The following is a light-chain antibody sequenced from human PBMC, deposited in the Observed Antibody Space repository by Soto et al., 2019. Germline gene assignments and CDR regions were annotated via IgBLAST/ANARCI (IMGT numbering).Light chain of an antibody. CDR1: RSVSSF. V-gene: IGKV3-11*01. Sequence: IVLTQSPPTVSSSPVERATLACRASRSVSSFLAWYQQKPGQAPRLLIHDASHRAAGIPDRFSGSGFGTDFTLSISSLGSEDAAVYYCQQRSNWPPITFGQGTRLEIK. CDR3: QQRSNWPPIT. CDR2: DAS. J-gene: IGKJ5*01.